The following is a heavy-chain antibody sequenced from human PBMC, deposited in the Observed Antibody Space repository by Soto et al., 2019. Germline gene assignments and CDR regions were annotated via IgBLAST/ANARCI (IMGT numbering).Heavy chain of an antibody. CDR3: AFDGDPRREGNGFDY. J-gene: IGHJ4*02. V-gene: IGHV3-30*03. Sequence: PGGSLRLSCAASGFTFSSYGMHWVRQAPGKGLEWVAVISYDGSNKYYADSVKGRFTISRDNSKNTLYLQMNSLRAEDTAVYYCAFDGDPRREGNGFDYWGQGTLVTVSS. CDR2: ISYDGSNK. D-gene: IGHD4-17*01. CDR1: GFTFSSYG.